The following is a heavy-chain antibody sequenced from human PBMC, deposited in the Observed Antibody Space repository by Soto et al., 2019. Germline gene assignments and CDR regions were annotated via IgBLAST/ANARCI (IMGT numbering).Heavy chain of an antibody. D-gene: IGHD1-26*01. Sequence: SETLSLTCTVSGGSISSAIYYWGWIRQDPGTGLEWIGHIYYSGSTYYNPSLKSRLSISVDTSKNQFSLRLTSVTAADTAVYYCAXMARGRVVGATPPYFDYWGQGTLVTVSS. CDR1: GGSISSAIYY. J-gene: IGHJ4*02. V-gene: IGHV4-31*03. CDR3: AXMARGRVVGATPPYFDY. CDR2: IYYSGST.